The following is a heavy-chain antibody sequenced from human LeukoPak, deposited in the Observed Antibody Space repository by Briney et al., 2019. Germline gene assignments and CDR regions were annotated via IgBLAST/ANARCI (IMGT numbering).Heavy chain of an antibody. D-gene: IGHD3-22*01. Sequence: PSETLSLTCAVSGGSISSSNWWSWVRQPPGKGLEWIGEINHSGSTNYNPSLKSRVTISVDTSKNQFSLKLSSVTAADTAVYYCARGGNYYDSSGYSRWGQGTLVTVSS. CDR1: GGSISSSNW. V-gene: IGHV4-4*02. J-gene: IGHJ4*02. CDR3: ARGGNYYDSSGYSR. CDR2: INHSGST.